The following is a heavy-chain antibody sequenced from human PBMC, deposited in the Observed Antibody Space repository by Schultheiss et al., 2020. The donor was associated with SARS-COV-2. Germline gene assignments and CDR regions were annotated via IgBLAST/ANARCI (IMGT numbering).Heavy chain of an antibody. Sequence: GGSLRLSCAASGFSFISYSMTWVRQAPGKGLEWVSSMSSSNTYIYYADSVKGRFTISRDNAKKSLYLQMNSLRAEHTAVYYCARDWDYGDYWGQGTLVTVSS. D-gene: IGHD7-27*01. CDR1: GFSFISYS. CDR2: MSSSNTYI. J-gene: IGHJ4*02. V-gene: IGHV3-21*01. CDR3: ARDWDYGDY.